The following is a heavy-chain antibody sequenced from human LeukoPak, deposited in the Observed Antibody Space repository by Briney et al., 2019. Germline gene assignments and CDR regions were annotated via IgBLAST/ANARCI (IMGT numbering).Heavy chain of an antibody. V-gene: IGHV3-7*01. J-gene: IGHJ4*02. CDR1: GFTFSSYW. D-gene: IGHD3-3*01. CDR2: IKQDGSEK. CDR3: ARVVTIFGVVIRKTYYFDY. Sequence: GGSLRLTCAASGFTFSSYWMSWVRQAPGKGLEWVANIKQDGSEKYYVDSVKGRFTISRDNAKNSLYLQMNSLRAEDTAVYYCARVVTIFGVVIRKTYYFDYWGQGTLVTVSS.